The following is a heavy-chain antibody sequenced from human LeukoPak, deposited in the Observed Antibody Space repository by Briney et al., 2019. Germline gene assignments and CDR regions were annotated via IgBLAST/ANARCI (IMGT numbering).Heavy chain of an antibody. Sequence: SVTVSCTASGGTFSSYAISWVRQAPGQGLEWMGGIIPIFGTANYAQKFQGRVTITADESTSTAYMELSSLRSEDTAVYYCARHGTGEYYYYGMDVWGQGTTVTVSS. V-gene: IGHV1-69*01. D-gene: IGHD3/OR15-3a*01. CDR1: GGTFSSYA. J-gene: IGHJ6*02. CDR2: IIPIFGTA. CDR3: ARHGTGEYYYYGMDV.